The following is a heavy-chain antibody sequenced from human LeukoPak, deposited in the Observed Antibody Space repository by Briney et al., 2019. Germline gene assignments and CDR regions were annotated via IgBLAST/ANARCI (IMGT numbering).Heavy chain of an antibody. CDR3: ARGHQPFTYYCGSGSTFDY. Sequence: SETLSLTCAVYGGSFSGYYWSWIRQPPGKGLEWIGEINHSGSTNYNPSLKSRVTISVDTSKNQFSLKLSSVTAADTAVYYCARGHQPFTYYCGSGSTFDYWGQGTLVTVSS. CDR1: GGSFSGYY. D-gene: IGHD3-10*01. V-gene: IGHV4-34*01. J-gene: IGHJ4*02. CDR2: INHSGST.